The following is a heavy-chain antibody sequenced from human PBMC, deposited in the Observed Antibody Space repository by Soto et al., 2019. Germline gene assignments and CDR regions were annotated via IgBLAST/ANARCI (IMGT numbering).Heavy chain of an antibody. CDR3: ARGDYSGYDYDY. J-gene: IGHJ4*02. V-gene: IGHV4-34*01. Sequence: PSETLSLTCAVYGGSFSGYYWSWIRQPPGKGLEWIGEINHSGSTNYNPSLKSRVTISVDTSKNQFSLKLSSVTAADTAVYYCARGDYSGYDYDYWGQRTLVPVSS. CDR2: INHSGST. CDR1: GGSFSGYY. D-gene: IGHD5-12*01.